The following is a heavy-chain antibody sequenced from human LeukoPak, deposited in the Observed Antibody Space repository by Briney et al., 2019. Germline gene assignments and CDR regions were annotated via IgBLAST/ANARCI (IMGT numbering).Heavy chain of an antibody. CDR2: VHYSGST. CDR1: GGSISSYY. CDR3: ARTEESGYNYGYFGYYYYMDV. V-gene: IGHV4-59*01. J-gene: IGHJ6*03. D-gene: IGHD5-18*01. Sequence: SETLSLTCTVSGGSISSYYWSWIRQPPGKGLEWIGFVHYSGSTHYNPSLKSRVTISVDTSKNQASLKLTSVTAADTAVYYCARTEESGYNYGYFGYYYYMDVWGKGTTVTVSS.